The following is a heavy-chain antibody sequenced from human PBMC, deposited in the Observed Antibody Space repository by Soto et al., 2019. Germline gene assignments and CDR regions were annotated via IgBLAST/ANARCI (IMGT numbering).Heavy chain of an antibody. V-gene: IGHV1-18*01. J-gene: IGHJ6*02. Sequence: ASVKVSCKASGYTFTSYDINWVRQATGQGLEWMGWISAYNGNTNYAQKLQGRVTMTTDTSTSTAYMELRSLRSDDTAVYYCARVDYYYGMDVWGQGTTVTVSS. CDR1: GYTFTSYD. CDR2: ISAYNGNT. CDR3: ARVDYYYGMDV.